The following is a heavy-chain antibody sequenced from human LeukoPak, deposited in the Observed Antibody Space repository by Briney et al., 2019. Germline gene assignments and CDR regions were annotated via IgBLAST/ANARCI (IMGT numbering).Heavy chain of an antibody. Sequence: PGGSLRLSCAASTFSFRNFAMSWVRQAPGKGLEWVSGISDRTDYADSVEGRFTISRDNSKNTLYLQMDSLRAEDTALYYCARKKWEPTSNDAFDIWGQGTMVTVSS. V-gene: IGHV3-23*01. D-gene: IGHD1-26*01. CDR1: TFSFRNFA. J-gene: IGHJ3*02. CDR3: ARKKWEPTSNDAFDI. CDR2: ISDRT.